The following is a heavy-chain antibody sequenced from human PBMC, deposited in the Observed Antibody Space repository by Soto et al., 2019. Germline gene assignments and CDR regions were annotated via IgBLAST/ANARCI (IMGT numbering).Heavy chain of an antibody. V-gene: IGHV1-69*01. CDR2: IIPIFGTA. J-gene: IGHJ4*02. CDR1: GGTFSSSA. Sequence: QVQLVQSGAEVKKPGSSVKVSCKASGGTFSSSAISWVRQAPGQGLEWMVGIIPIFGTANYAQKFQGRVTITADESTSTAYMELSSLRSEDTAVYYCARGYYYGSGRDFDYWGQGTLVTVSS. D-gene: IGHD3-10*01. CDR3: ARGYYYGSGRDFDY.